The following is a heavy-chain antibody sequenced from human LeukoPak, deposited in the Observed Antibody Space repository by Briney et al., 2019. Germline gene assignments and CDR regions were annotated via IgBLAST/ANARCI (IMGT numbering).Heavy chain of an antibody. D-gene: IGHD2-21*02. Sequence: GGSLRLSCAASGFRFNVYWMSWVRQAPGKGLEWVANIKPDGSEKYYVDSVKGRFTISRDNSKNSLYLQMNSLRAEDTAVYYCARDLQCGGDCHYDAFDMWGQGTVGTVSS. CDR2: IKPDGSEK. CDR3: ARDLQCGGDCHYDAFDM. CDR1: GFRFNVYW. V-gene: IGHV3-7*01. J-gene: IGHJ3*02.